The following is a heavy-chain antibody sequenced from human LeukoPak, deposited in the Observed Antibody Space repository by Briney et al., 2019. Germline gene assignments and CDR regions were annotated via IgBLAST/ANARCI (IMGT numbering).Heavy chain of an antibody. CDR3: ARESRRITMVRGLDMDV. CDR1: GFTFSSYW. CDR2: IKEDGSQK. J-gene: IGHJ6*04. V-gene: IGHV3-7*03. D-gene: IGHD3-10*01. Sequence: PGGSLRLSCAASGFTFSSYWMHWVRRAPGKGLEWVANIKEDGSQKYFVDSVKGRFTISRDNAKNSLYLQMNSLRAEDTAVYYCARESRRITMVRGLDMDVWGKRTTVTVSS.